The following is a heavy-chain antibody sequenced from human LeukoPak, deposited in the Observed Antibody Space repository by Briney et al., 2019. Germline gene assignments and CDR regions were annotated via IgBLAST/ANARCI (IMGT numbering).Heavy chain of an antibody. J-gene: IGHJ5*02. Sequence: SVTVSFKASGGTFISYAISWVRQAPGQGLEWMGGIIPIFGTANYAQKFQGRVTITADESTSTAYMELSSLRSEDTAVYYCARANNPIAVAALPYPGQYNWFDPWGQGTLVTVSS. CDR1: GGTFISYA. CDR3: ARANNPIAVAALPYPGQYNWFDP. CDR2: IIPIFGTA. V-gene: IGHV1-69*13. D-gene: IGHD6-19*01.